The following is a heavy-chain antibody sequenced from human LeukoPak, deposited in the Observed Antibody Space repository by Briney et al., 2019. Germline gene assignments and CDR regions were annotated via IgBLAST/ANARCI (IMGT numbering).Heavy chain of an antibody. CDR2: IRSKANSYAT. J-gene: IGHJ4*02. D-gene: IGHD6-19*01. CDR1: GFTFSVSA. CDR3: TRHPGGSSGWFPFDY. Sequence: GGSLRLSCAASGFTFSVSAMHWVRQASGKGLEWVGRIRSKANSYATAYAASVKGRFTISRDDSKNTAYLQMNSLKTEDTAVYYCTRHPGGSSGWFPFDYWGQGTLVTVSS. V-gene: IGHV3-73*01.